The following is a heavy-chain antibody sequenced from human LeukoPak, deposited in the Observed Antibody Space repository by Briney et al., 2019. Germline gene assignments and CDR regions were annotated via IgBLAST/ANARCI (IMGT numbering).Heavy chain of an antibody. CDR3: ARFMENTIFGVATTNWFDP. CDR1: GYTFTGYY. CDR2: INLNSGGT. D-gene: IGHD3-3*01. Sequence: ASVKVSCKASGYTFTGYYMHWVRQAPGQGLEWMGWINLNSGGTNYAQKFQGRVTMTRDTSISTAYMELSRLRSDDTAVYYCARFMENTIFGVATTNWFDPWGQGTLVTVSS. V-gene: IGHV1-2*02. J-gene: IGHJ5*02.